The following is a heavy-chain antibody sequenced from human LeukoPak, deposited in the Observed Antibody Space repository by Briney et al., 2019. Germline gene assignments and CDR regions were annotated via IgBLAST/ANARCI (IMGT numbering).Heavy chain of an antibody. D-gene: IGHD1-26*01. CDR2: AIPFLGTA. Sequence: SVTLSCKASAGTFISYVISWVRQAPGHGLEWMVGAIPFLGTANYAQKFQDRITITAEKSTTTTYMELRSLRSDDTAIYYCAILGPVPYWGQGTQITVSS. CDR1: AGTFISYV. CDR3: AILGPVPY. V-gene: IGHV1-69*10. J-gene: IGHJ4*02.